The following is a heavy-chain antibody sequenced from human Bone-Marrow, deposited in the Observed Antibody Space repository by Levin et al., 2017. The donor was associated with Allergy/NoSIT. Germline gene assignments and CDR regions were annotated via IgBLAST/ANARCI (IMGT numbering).Heavy chain of an antibody. CDR2: FYSSGVT. J-gene: IGHJ2*01. CDR3: ARAISGSGSYTYGYTDP. Sequence: PSETLSLTCSVSGASISSGTYYWNWIRQPAGKGLEWIGRFYSSGVTYTNSDLVSRENISGNKSKNQFSLKLSYVPGADTAVYYCARAISGSGSYTYGYTDPWGRGTLVTVSS. CDR1: GASISSGTYY. V-gene: IGHV4-61*02. D-gene: IGHD3-10*01.